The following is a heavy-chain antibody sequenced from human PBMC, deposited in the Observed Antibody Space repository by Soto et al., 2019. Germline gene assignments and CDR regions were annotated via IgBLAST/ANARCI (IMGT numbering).Heavy chain of an antibody. CDR1: GFTFSNYA. CDR2: ISGNGHST. J-gene: IGHJ4*02. CDR3: AKGRGVGARGGIDF. V-gene: IGHV3-23*01. Sequence: PGGSLRLSCAASGFTFSNYAMNWVRQTPGKGLEWVSAISGNGHSTFYADSVGGRFSISRDTSKSTLYLQINRLRAADTAIYYCAKGRGVGARGGIDFWGQGTLVTVSS. D-gene: IGHD1-26*01.